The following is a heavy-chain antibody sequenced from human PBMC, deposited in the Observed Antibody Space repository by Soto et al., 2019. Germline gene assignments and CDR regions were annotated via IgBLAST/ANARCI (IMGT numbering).Heavy chain of an antibody. CDR1: GFSLSTSGVG. V-gene: IGHV2-5*02. J-gene: IGHJ4*02. D-gene: IGHD1-26*01. CDR2: IYWDDDK. Sequence: QITLKESGPTRVKPTQTLTLTCTFSGFSLSTSGVGVGWIRQPPGKALEWLVVIYWDDDKRYSPSLQNRRTITKDTSNKQVLLTPTNLDPVDTATYYWSHRSLSSGTYWDGGYFDYWGQGTLVTVSS. CDR3: SHRSLSSGTYWDGGYFDY.